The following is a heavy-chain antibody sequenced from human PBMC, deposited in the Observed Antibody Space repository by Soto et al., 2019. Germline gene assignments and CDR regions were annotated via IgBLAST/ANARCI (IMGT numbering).Heavy chain of an antibody. J-gene: IGHJ1*01. CDR1: GFTFSNAW. Sequence: ESGGGLVKPGGSLRLSCAASGFTFSNAWMSWVRQAPGKGLEWVGRIKSKTDGGTTDYAAPVKGRFTISRDDSKNTLYLQMNSLKTEDTAVYYCTKTNRKRGFQHWGQGTLVTVSS. CDR2: IKSKTDGGTT. V-gene: IGHV3-15*01. CDR3: TKTNRKRGFQH.